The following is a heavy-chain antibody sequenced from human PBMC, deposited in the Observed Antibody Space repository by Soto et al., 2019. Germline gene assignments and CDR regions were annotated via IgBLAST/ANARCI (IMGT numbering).Heavy chain of an antibody. V-gene: IGHV1-3*01. CDR2: INAGNGNT. CDR1: GYTFTSYA. CDR3: ARDRYPGIAVAGSYYFDY. Sequence: ASVKVSCKASGYTFTSYAMHWVRQAPGQRLEWMGWINAGNGNTKYSQKFQGRVTITRDTSASTAYMELSSLRSEDTAVYYCARDRYPGIAVAGSYYFDYWGQGTLVTSPQ. D-gene: IGHD6-19*01. J-gene: IGHJ4*02.